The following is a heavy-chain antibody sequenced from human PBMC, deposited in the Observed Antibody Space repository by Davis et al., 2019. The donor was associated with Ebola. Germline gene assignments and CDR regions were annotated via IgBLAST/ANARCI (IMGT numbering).Heavy chain of an antibody. CDR1: GGSISSGDYY. CDR2: IYYSGST. V-gene: IGHV4-30-4*01. CDR3: ARDAMVWRWFDP. Sequence: SETLSLTCTVSGGSISSGDYYWSWIRQPPGKGLEWIGYIYYSGSTNYNPSLKSRVTISVDTSKNQFSLRLTSVTAADTAVYYCARDAMVWRWFDPWGQGTLVTVSS. D-gene: IGHD2-8*01. J-gene: IGHJ5*02.